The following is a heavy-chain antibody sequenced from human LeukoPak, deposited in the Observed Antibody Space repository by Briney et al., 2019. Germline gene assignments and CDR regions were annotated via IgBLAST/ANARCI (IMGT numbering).Heavy chain of an antibody. CDR1: GGTFSSYA. CDR3: ARVGYDSYYYYYMDV. J-gene: IGHJ6*03. V-gene: IGHV1-69*05. CDR2: IIPIFGTA. Sequence: SVKVSCKASGGTFSSYAISWVRQAPGQGLEWMGGIIPIFGTANYAQKFQGRVTITTDESTSTAYIELSSLRSEDTAVYYCARVGYDSYYYYYMDVWGKGTTVTVSS. D-gene: IGHD3-3*01.